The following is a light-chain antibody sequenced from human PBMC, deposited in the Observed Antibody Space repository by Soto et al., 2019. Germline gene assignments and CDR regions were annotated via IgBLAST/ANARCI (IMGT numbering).Light chain of an antibody. CDR2: EVS. V-gene: IGLV2-14*01. Sequence: QSALTQPASVSGSTGQSITISCTGASSDVGGYKYVSWYQHQPGKAPKLMIYEVSNRPSGVSNRFSGSKSGNTASLTISGLQTEDVADYYCSSYTSSATLLFGGGTKLTVL. CDR1: SSDVGGYKY. J-gene: IGLJ2*01. CDR3: SSYTSSATLL.